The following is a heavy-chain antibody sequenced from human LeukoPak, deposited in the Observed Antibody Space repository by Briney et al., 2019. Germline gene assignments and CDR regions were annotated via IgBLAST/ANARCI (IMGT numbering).Heavy chain of an antibody. CDR1: GGSFSGYY. J-gene: IGHJ4*02. V-gene: IGHV4-34*01. Sequence: SETLSLTCAVYGGSFSGYYWRWIRQPPGKGLEWIGEINHSGSTNYNPSLKSRVTISVDTSKNQFSLKLSSVTAADTAVYYCARAGGSGWYGLNYWGQGTLVTVSS. CDR2: INHSGST. CDR3: ARAGGSGWYGLNY. D-gene: IGHD6-19*01.